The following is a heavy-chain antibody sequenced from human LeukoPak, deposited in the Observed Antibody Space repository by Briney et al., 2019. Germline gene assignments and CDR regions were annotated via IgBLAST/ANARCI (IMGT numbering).Heavy chain of an antibody. Sequence: GGSLRPSCAASGFTFSSYSMNWVRQAPGKGLEWVSSISSSSSYIYYADSVKGRFTISRDNAKNSLHLQMNSLRAEDTAVYYCARMDASSSWYCDYWGQGTLVTVSS. CDR1: GFTFSSYS. D-gene: IGHD6-13*01. CDR3: ARMDASSSWYCDY. J-gene: IGHJ4*02. V-gene: IGHV3-21*01. CDR2: ISSSSSYI.